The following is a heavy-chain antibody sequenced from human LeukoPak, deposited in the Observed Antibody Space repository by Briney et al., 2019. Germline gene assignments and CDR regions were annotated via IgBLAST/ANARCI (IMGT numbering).Heavy chain of an antibody. CDR2: INPSGGST. CDR1: GYTFTSYY. J-gene: IGHJ2*01. Sequence: ASVKVSCKASGYTFTSYYMHWVRQAPGQGLEWMGIINPSGGSTSYAQKFQGRVTTTEDTSTDTAYMELSGLRSEDTAVYYCATWGPTLGPAANPAWYFDLWGRGTLVTVSS. D-gene: IGHD2-2*01. V-gene: IGHV1-46*01. CDR3: ATWGPTLGPAANPAWYFDL.